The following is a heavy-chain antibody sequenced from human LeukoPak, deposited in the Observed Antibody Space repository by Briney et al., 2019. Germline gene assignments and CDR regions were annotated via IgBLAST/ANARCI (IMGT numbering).Heavy chain of an antibody. D-gene: IGHD5-12*01. CDR3: ARHAATMEETYYYYYGMDV. V-gene: IGHV4-59*08. J-gene: IGHJ6*02. CDR2: IYYSGST. CDR1: GGSISSYY. Sequence: SETLSLTCTVSGGSISSYYWSWIRQPPGKGLEWIGYIYYSGSTNYNPSLKSRVTISVDTSKNQFSLKLSSVTAADTAVYYCARHAATMEETYYYYYGMDVWGQGTTVTVSS.